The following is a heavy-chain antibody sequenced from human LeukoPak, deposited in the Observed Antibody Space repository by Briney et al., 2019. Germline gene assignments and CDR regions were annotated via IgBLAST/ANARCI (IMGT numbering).Heavy chain of an antibody. D-gene: IGHD3-10*01. Sequence: GGSLRLSCAASGFTLSSYWMSWVRQAPGMGLEWVANIKEDGSEKYYVDSVKGRFTISRDSAQNSVYLHMNSLTAEDTALYYCARDWVAGVPFDAFDIWGQGTMVSVSS. V-gene: IGHV3-7*03. CDR3: ARDWVAGVPFDAFDI. J-gene: IGHJ3*02. CDR1: GFTLSSYW. CDR2: IKEDGSEK.